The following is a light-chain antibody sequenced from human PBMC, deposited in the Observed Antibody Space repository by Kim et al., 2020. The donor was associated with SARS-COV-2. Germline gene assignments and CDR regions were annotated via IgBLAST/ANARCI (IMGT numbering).Light chain of an antibody. V-gene: IGLV3-21*04. J-gene: IGLJ1*01. CDR1: NMGSKS. CDR2: YNG. CDR3: QVWDTSSDHSV. Sequence: APRKTTSITCGGDNMGSKSVHWYQQKPGLAPVLVIYYNGDRPSGIPERFSGSNSGNTATLTITRVEAGDEADYYCQVWDTSSDHSVFGTGTKVTVL.